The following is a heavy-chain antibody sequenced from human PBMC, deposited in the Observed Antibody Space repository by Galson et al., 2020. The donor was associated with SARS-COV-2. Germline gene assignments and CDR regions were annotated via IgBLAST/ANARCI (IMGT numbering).Heavy chain of an antibody. CDR1: GYPFTTYG. Sequence: ASVKVSCKASGYPFTTYGVSWVRQAPGQGLEWMGWIAAYNGHPNYAQNLQGRVVMTIDTSSDTVHMELRSLKSDDTAVYYCARVGATYSSYCDMDIWGTGTTVTVSS. V-gene: IGHV1-18*01. J-gene: IGHJ6*03. CDR3: ARVGATYSSYCDMDI. CDR2: IAAYNGHP. D-gene: IGHD1-26*01.